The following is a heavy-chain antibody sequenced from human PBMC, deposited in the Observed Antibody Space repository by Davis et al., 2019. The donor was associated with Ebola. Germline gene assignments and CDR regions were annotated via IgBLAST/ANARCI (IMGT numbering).Heavy chain of an antibody. CDR2: ISYDGSNK. CDR3: ARPLVPYYYYGMDV. J-gene: IGHJ6*02. D-gene: IGHD2-2*01. V-gene: IGHV3-30*03. Sequence: PGGSLRLSCAASGFTFSSYGMHWVRQAPGKGLEWVAVISYDGSNKYYADSVKGRFTISRDNSKNTLYLQMNSLRAEDTAVYYCARPLVPYYYYGMDVWGQGTTVTVSS. CDR1: GFTFSSYG.